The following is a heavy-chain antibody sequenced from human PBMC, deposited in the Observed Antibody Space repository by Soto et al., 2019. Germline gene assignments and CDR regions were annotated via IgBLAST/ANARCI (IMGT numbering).Heavy chain of an antibody. CDR3: ARGLYDFWRGYHTRGMDV. CDR1: GGSFSGYY. V-gene: IGHV4-34*01. CDR2: INHSGST. Sequence: SETLSLTCAVYGGSFSGYYWSWIRQPPGKGLEWIGEINHSGSTNYNPSLKSQVTISVDTSKTQFSLKLSSVTAADTAVYYCARGLYDFWRGYHTRGMDVWGQGTTVTVYS. D-gene: IGHD3-3*01. J-gene: IGHJ6*02.